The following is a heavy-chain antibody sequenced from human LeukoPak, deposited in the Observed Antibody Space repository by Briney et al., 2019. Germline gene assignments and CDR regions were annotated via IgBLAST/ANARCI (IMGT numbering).Heavy chain of an antibody. D-gene: IGHD3-10*01. CDR1: GLTVSSDY. Sequence: GGSLRLSCAASGLTVSSDYMSWVRQAPGKGLEWVSLSSSSHDTHYADSVKGRFTISRDNSKNTLYLQMNSLRAADTAVYFCVREMSYYDSGTYYNSFDYWGQGTLVTVSS. J-gene: IGHJ4*02. CDR3: VREMSYYDSGTYYNSFDY. CDR2: SSSSHDT. V-gene: IGHV3-53*01.